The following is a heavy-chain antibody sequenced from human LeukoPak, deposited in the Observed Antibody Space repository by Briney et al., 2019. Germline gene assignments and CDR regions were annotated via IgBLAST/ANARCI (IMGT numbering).Heavy chain of an antibody. CDR2: IYYSGTT. V-gene: IGHV4-30-4*01. Sequence: SETLSLTCTVSGGSISSGDYYWTWIRQPPGTGLEWIGYIYYSGTTYYNPSLKSRVSISVDTSKNQFSLNLSSVTAADTAVYYCARRSSGWYDYWSQGTLVTVSS. D-gene: IGHD6-19*01. CDR3: ARRSSGWYDY. CDR1: GGSISSGDYY. J-gene: IGHJ4*02.